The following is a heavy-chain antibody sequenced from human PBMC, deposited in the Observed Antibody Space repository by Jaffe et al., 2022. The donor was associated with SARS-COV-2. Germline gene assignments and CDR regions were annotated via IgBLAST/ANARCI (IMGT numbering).Heavy chain of an antibody. CDR1: GFTFSSYA. Sequence: QVQLVESGGGVVQPGRSLRLSCAASGFTFSSYAMHWVRQAPGKGLEWVAVISYDGSNKYYADSVKGRFTISRDNSKNTLYLQMNSLRAEDTAVYYCARDPRARDYYGMDVWGQGTTVTVSS. CDR2: ISYDGSNK. J-gene: IGHJ6*02. V-gene: IGHV3-30-3*01. CDR3: ARDPRARDYYGMDV.